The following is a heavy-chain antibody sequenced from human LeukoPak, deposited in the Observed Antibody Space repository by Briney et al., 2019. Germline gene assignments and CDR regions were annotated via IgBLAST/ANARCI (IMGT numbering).Heavy chain of an antibody. D-gene: IGHD3-16*01. J-gene: IGHJ6*03. V-gene: IGHV4-34*01. Sequence: PSETLSLTCAVYGGSFSGYYWSWIRQPPGKGLEWIGEINHSGSTNYNPSLKSRVTISVDTSKNQFPLKLSSVTAADTAVYYCARMGVGFYYYYYMDVWGKGTTVTVSS. CDR2: INHSGST. CDR1: GGSFSGYY. CDR3: ARMGVGFYYYYYMDV.